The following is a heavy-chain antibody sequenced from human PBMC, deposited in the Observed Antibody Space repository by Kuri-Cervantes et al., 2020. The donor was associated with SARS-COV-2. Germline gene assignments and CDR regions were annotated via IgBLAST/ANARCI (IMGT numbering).Heavy chain of an antibody. CDR2: ISPKSGGT. J-gene: IGHJ5*02. V-gene: IGHV1-2*04. CDR3: ARGPAITIFGVLRGRENWFDP. D-gene: IGHD3-3*01. Sequence: ASVKVSCKASGYTFTGYYMHWVRQAPGEGLEWMGWISPKSGGTNYAQKFQGWVTMTRETSISTAYMELSRLRSDDTAVYYCARGPAITIFGVLRGRENWFDPWGQGTLVTVSS. CDR1: GYTFTGYY.